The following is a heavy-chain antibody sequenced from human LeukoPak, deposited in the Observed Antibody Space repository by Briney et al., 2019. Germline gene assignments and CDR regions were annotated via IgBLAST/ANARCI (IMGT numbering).Heavy chain of an antibody. CDR1: GYTFTDFY. V-gene: IGHV1-2*02. D-gene: IGHD5-12*01. CDR2: INPNSGGI. CDR3: ARESGGYDPELFDY. Sequence: ASVKVSCKASGYTFTDFYIRWVRQAPGQGLEWMGWINPNSGGIIYAQKFQDRVTMTRDTSISTAYMELSRLRSDDTAFYYCARESGGYDPELFDYWGQGTLVTVSS. J-gene: IGHJ4*02.